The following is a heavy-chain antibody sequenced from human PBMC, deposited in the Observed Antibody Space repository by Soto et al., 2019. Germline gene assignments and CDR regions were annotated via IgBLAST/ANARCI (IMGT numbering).Heavy chain of an antibody. D-gene: IGHD2-15*01. Sequence: QVQLVESGGGVVQPGRSLRLSCAASGFTFSSYGMHWVRQAPGKGLEWVAVIWYDGGNKYYADSVKGRFTISRDNSKNTLYLQMNSLRAEDTAVYYCARGYCSGGSCYAPDYWGQGTLVTVSS. CDR3: ARGYCSGGSCYAPDY. V-gene: IGHV3-33*01. CDR2: IWYDGGNK. CDR1: GFTFSSYG. J-gene: IGHJ4*02.